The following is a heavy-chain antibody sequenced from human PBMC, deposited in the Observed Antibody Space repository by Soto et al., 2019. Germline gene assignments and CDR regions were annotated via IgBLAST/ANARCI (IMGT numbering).Heavy chain of an antibody. D-gene: IGHD6-13*01. CDR2: ISSSSISI. Sequence: EVPLVESGGGLVQPGGSLRLSCAASGFTFSDYSMNWVRQAPGTGLEWVSYISSSSISIYYADSVKGRFTISSDNAKDLLYLQMNTLRDEDTAVYYCATASAGTPPMWGQGTMVTVSS. J-gene: IGHJ3*02. CDR3: ATASAGTPPM. CDR1: GFTFSDYS. V-gene: IGHV3-48*02.